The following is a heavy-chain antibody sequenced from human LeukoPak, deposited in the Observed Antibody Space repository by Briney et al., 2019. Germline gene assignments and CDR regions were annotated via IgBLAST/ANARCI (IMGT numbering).Heavy chain of an antibody. Sequence: GGSLRLSCAASGFTFSSYWMHWVRQAPGKGLVWVSRINSDGSSTSYADSVKGRFTISRDNAKNTLCLQMNSLRAEDTAVYYCARDGMIVAAIWYYYYGMDVWGQGTTVTVSS. V-gene: IGHV3-74*01. CDR2: INSDGSST. J-gene: IGHJ6*02. CDR3: ARDGMIVAAIWYYYYGMDV. CDR1: GFTFSSYW. D-gene: IGHD5-12*01.